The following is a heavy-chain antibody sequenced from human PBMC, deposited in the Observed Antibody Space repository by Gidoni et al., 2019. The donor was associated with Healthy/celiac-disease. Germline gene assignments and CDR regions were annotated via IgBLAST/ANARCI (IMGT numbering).Heavy chain of an antibody. Sequence: QFQLVQSGAEVKKPGASVKVSCKASGYTFTSYGISWVRQAPGQGLEWMGWISAYNGNTNYAQKLQGRVTMTTDTSTSTAYMELRSLRSDDTAVYYCARDSSSGWYPYYYYGMDVWGQGTTVTVSS. CDR2: ISAYNGNT. D-gene: IGHD6-19*01. V-gene: IGHV1-18*01. CDR1: GYTFTSYG. CDR3: ARDSSSGWYPYYYYGMDV. J-gene: IGHJ6*02.